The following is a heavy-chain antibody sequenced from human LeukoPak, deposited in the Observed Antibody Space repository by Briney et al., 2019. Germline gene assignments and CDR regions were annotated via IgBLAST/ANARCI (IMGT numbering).Heavy chain of an antibody. D-gene: IGHD2-2*01. V-gene: IGHV3-7*01. CDR2: IKQDGRET. CDR1: GFTFSNYW. J-gene: IGHJ4*02. Sequence: AGGSLRLSCVFSGFTFSNYWMSWVRQAPGKGLEWVANIKQDGRETYYADSVKGRFTISRDNSKNTLYLQMNSLRAEDTAVYYCAKLFCTSCYGSYFDYWGQGTLVTVSS. CDR3: AKLFCTSCYGSYFDY.